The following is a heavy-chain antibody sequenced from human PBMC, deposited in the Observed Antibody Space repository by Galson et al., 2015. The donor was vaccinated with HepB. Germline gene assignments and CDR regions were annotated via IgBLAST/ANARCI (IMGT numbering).Heavy chain of an antibody. CDR3: ARVRYCSGGSCYSWFDP. CDR2: INPNRGGT. Sequence: SVKVSCKASGYTFTGYYMHWVRQAPGQGLEWMGRINPNRGGTNYAQKFQGRVTMTRDTSISTAYMELSRLRSDDTAVYYCARVRYCSGGSCYSWFDPWGQGTLVTVSS. CDR1: GYTFTGYY. J-gene: IGHJ5*02. D-gene: IGHD2-15*01. V-gene: IGHV1-2*06.